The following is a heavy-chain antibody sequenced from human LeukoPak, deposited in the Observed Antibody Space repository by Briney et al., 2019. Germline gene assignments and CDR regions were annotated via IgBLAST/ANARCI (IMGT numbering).Heavy chain of an antibody. J-gene: IGHJ6*02. CDR2: INPSGGST. CDR3: ARDLQLWFYYYYYGMDV. Sequence: ASVKVSCKASGYTFTSYYMHWVRQAPGQGLEWTGIINPSGGSTSYAQKFQGRVTMTRDTSTSTVYMELSSLRSEDTAVYYCARDLQLWFYYYYYGMDVWGQGTTVTVSS. CDR1: GYTFTSYY. V-gene: IGHV1-46*01. D-gene: IGHD5-18*01.